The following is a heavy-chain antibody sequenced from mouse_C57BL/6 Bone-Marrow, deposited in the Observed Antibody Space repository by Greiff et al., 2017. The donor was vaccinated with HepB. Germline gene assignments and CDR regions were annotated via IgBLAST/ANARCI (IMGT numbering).Heavy chain of an antibody. CDR1: GYTFTDYN. D-gene: IGHD1-1*01. CDR2: INPNNGGT. V-gene: IGHV1-18*01. CDR3: ARSGIITTVGGYFDV. J-gene: IGHJ1*03. Sequence: EVQLQQSGPELVKPGASVKIPCKASGYTFTDYNMDWVKQSHGKSLEWIGDINPNNGGTIYNHKFKGKATLTEDKSSSTAYMELRSLTSEDPAVYYCARSGIITTVGGYFDVWGTGTTVTVSS.